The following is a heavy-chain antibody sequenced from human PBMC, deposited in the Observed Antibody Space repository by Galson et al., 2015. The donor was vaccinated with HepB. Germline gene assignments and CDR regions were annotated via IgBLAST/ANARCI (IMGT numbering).Heavy chain of an antibody. V-gene: IGHV1-69*13. CDR1: GGTFSSYS. CDR2: IIPIFGTA. J-gene: IGHJ4*02. D-gene: IGHD1-1*01. CDR3: ARDSGRTGRFDY. Sequence: SVKVSCKASGGTFSSYSISWVRQAPGQGLEWMGGIIPIFGTANYAQKFQGRVTITADESTSTAYMELSSLRSEDTAVYYCARDSGRTGRFDYRGQGPLVTVSS.